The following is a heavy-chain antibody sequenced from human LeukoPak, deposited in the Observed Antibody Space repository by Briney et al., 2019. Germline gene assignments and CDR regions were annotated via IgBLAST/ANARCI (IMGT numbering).Heavy chain of an antibody. Sequence: PGGSLRPSCAASGFTFSSYGMSWVRQAPGKGLEWVSAISGSGGSAYYADSVKGRFTISRDNSKNTLYLQMNSLRAEDTAVYYCAKDTPYYDSSYYYYYYMDVWGKGTTVTISS. CDR3: AKDTPYYDSSYYYYYYMDV. CDR2: ISGSGGSA. J-gene: IGHJ6*03. CDR1: GFTFSSYG. D-gene: IGHD3-22*01. V-gene: IGHV3-23*01.